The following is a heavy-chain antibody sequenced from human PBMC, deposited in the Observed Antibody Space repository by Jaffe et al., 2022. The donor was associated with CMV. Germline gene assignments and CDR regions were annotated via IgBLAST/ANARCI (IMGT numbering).Heavy chain of an antibody. Sequence: QVQLVESGGGVVQPGRSLRLSCAASGFSFSTYGIHWVRQAPGKGLEWVAVISYDGSNKYYADSVKGRFTISRDNSKNTLYLQMNSLRPEDTAVYYCAKDRWAVVAATTYFDYWGQGTLVTVSS. CDR2: ISYDGSNK. D-gene: IGHD1-26*01. CDR1: GFSFSTYG. CDR3: AKDRWAVVAATTYFDY. V-gene: IGHV3-30*18. J-gene: IGHJ4*02.